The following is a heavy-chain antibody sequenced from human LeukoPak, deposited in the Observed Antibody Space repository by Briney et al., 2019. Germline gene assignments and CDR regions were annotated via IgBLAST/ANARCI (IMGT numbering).Heavy chain of an antibody. V-gene: IGHV3-23*01. J-gene: IGHJ4*02. D-gene: IGHD3-10*01. CDR1: GFTFSSYA. CDR2: ISGSGGST. CDR3: AKNLGAPRVMYYYGSGSYSGYDY. Sequence: GGSLRLSCAASGFTFSSYAMSWVRQAPGKGLEWVSAISGSGGSTYYADSVKGRFTISRDNSKNTLYLQMNSLRAEDTAVYYCAKNLGAPRVMYYYGSGSYSGYDYWGQGTLVTVSS.